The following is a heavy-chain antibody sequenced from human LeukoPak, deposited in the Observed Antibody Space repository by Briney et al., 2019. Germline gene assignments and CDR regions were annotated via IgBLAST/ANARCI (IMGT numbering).Heavy chain of an antibody. Sequence: PGGSLRLSCAASGFTFSSNTMNWVRQAPGKGLEWVSSISSSSSYIYYAGSVKGRFTISRDDANNSLYLQMNSLRDEDTAVYYCARDLSFDPWGQGTLVTVSS. CDR1: GFTFSSNT. CDR2: ISSSSSYI. D-gene: IGHD2/OR15-2a*01. J-gene: IGHJ5*02. CDR3: ARDLSFDP. V-gene: IGHV3-21*01.